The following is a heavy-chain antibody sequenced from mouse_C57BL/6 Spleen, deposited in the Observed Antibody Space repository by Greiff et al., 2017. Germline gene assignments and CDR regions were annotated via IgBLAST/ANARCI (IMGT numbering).Heavy chain of an antibody. CDR1: GYTFTSYW. CDR2: IYPGSGST. Sequence: VQLQQPGAELVKPGASVQMSCKASGYTFTSYWITWVKQRPGQGLEWIGDIYPGSGSTNYNEKFKSKATLTVDTSSSTAYMQLSSLTSEDSAVYYCASERGGFYYYCLAWFAYWGQGTLVTVSA. J-gene: IGHJ3*01. D-gene: IGHD2-4*01. CDR3: ASERGGFYYYCLAWFAY. V-gene: IGHV1-55*01.